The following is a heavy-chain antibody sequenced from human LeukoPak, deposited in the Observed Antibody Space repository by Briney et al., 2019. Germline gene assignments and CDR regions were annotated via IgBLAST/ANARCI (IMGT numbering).Heavy chain of an antibody. Sequence: GGSLRLSCAASGFTFDAYGMSWVRQAPGKGLEWVSGISWGGGSIGYADSVKGRFTISRDNAKNSLYLQMNNLRAEDTALYYCARGRSDEWGSSSTASDYYYYYYMDVWGKGTTVTVSS. CDR2: ISWGGGSI. V-gene: IGHV3-20*04. CDR3: ARGRSDEWGSSSTASDYYYYYYMDV. D-gene: IGHD6-6*01. J-gene: IGHJ6*03. CDR1: GFTFDAYG.